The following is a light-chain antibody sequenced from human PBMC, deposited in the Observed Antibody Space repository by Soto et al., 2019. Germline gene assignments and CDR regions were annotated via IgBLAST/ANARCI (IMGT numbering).Light chain of an antibody. V-gene: IGLV1-47*01. CDR1: SSNIGSNY. CDR3: AAWDDSLSGPV. Sequence: QAVVTQPPSASGPPGQRVTISCSGSSSNIGSNYVYWYQQLPGTAPKLLIYRNNQRPSGVPDRFSGSKSGTSASLAISGLRSEDEDDYYCAAWDDSLSGPVFGGGTQLTVL. CDR2: RNN. J-gene: IGLJ7*01.